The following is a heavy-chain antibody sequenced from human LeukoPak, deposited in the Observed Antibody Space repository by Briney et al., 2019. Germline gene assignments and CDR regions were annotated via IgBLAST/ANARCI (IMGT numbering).Heavy chain of an antibody. CDR3: AKGHLRERHGPIGV. J-gene: IGHJ6*03. V-gene: IGHV3-33*03. D-gene: IGHD1-26*01. CDR1: GFTFSSYG. Sequence: GGSLRLSCAASGFTFSSYGMHWVRQAPGKGLEWVAVIWHDGSNKYYADSVKGRFTISRDNSKNTLYLQMNSLRAEDTAVYYCAKGHLRERHGPIGVWGKGTTVTVSS. CDR2: IWHDGSNK.